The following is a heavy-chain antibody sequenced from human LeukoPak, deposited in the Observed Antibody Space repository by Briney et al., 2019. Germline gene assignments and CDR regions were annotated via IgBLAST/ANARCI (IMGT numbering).Heavy chain of an antibody. Sequence: SETLSLTCTVSGGSISTYYWSWIRQPPGKGLEWIGYISYSGSTNYNPSLKSRVTISLDTSKNQFALKLSSVTAADTAVYYCARSIIGTRSKFDYWGQGTLVTVSS. J-gene: IGHJ4*02. CDR2: ISYSGST. V-gene: IGHV4-59*08. CDR1: GGSISTYY. D-gene: IGHD1/OR15-1a*01. CDR3: ARSIIGTRSKFDY.